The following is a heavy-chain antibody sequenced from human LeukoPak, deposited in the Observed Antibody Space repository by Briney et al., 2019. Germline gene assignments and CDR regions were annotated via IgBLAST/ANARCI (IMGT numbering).Heavy chain of an antibody. Sequence: PGGSLRLSCAASGFTFSTYGMSWVRQAPGKGLEWVSTISGSGGSTYRADSVKGRFTISRDNSKNTLYLQMNLLRDEDTAVYYCAKRADGSSSYCPDYWGQGTLVTVSS. CDR1: GFTFSTYG. J-gene: IGHJ4*02. CDR2: ISGSGGST. V-gene: IGHV3-23*01. CDR3: AKRADGSSSYCPDY. D-gene: IGHD3-22*01.